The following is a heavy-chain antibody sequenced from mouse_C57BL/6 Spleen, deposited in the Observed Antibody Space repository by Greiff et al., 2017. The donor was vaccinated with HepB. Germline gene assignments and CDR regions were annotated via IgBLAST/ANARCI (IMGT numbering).Heavy chain of an antibody. CDR1: GFTFSSYG. D-gene: IGHD2-5*01. J-gene: IGHJ4*01. CDR3: ARHYYSNYGDYAMDY. V-gene: IGHV5-6*01. CDR2: ISSGGSYT. Sequence: EVKLMESGGDLVKPGGSLKLSCAASGFTFSSYGMSWVRQTPDKRLEWVATISSGGSYTYYPDSVKGRFTISRYNAKNTLYLQMSSLKSEDTAMYYCARHYYSNYGDYAMDYWGQGTSVTVSS.